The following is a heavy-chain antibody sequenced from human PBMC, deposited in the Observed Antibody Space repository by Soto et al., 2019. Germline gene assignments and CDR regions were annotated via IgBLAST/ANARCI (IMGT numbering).Heavy chain of an antibody. D-gene: IGHD3-22*01. CDR1: GGSISSYY. CDR3: AREKSSGWIGKFDY. V-gene: IGHV4-59*01. CDR2: IYYSGST. J-gene: IGHJ4*02. Sequence: PSETLSLTCTVSGGSISSYYWSWIRQPPGKGLEWIGYIYYSGSTNYNPSLKSRVTISVDTSKNQFSLKLSSVTAADTAVYYCAREKSSGWIGKFDYWGQGTLVTVS.